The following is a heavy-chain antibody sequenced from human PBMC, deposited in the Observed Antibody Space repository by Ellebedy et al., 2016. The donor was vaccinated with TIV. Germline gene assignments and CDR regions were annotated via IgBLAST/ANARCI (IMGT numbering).Heavy chain of an antibody. J-gene: IGHJ4*02. V-gene: IGHV3-7*01. D-gene: IGHD6-19*01. CDR1: GFTFSNYW. Sequence: GESLKISCATSGFTFSNYWMTWVRQAPGKGLEWVANIKQEGSEKYYVDSVKGRFSFSRDNAKSALYLQMNSLTDEDTAVYYCARDQWLGRAYYFDSWGQGTLVTVSS. CDR2: IKQEGSEK. CDR3: ARDQWLGRAYYFDS.